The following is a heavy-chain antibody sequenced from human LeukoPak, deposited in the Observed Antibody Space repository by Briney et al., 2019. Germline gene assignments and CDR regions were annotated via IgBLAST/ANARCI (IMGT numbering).Heavy chain of an antibody. J-gene: IGHJ3*02. CDR1: GFIFSSYS. D-gene: IGHD3-22*01. Sequence: GGSLRLSCAASGFIFSSYSMNWVRQAPGKGLEWVSYISSSSSTIYYADSVKGRFTISRDNAKNSLYLQMNSLRAEDTAVYYCARALDYYDSSGYDDAFDIWGQGTMVTVSS. CDR2: ISSSSSTI. V-gene: IGHV3-48*04. CDR3: ARALDYYDSSGYDDAFDI.